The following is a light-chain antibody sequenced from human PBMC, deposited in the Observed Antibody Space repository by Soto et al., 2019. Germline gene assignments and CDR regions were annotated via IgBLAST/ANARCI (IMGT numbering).Light chain of an antibody. V-gene: IGKV3-15*01. CDR3: QQYNNWPLT. CDR2: GAS. CDR1: QSVSSN. J-gene: IGKJ5*01. Sequence: EIVLTQTPSTLSLSPGGRATLSCRASQSVSSNLAWYQQKPGQAPRLLIYGASTRATGIPARFSGSGSGTEFTLTISSLQSEDFAVYYCQQYNNWPLTFGQGTRLEIK.